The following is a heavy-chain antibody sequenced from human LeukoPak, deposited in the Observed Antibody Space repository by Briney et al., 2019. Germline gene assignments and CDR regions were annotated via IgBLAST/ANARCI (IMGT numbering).Heavy chain of an antibody. CDR2: ISGSGGST. CDR3: AKDYYGGSRNYGDY. Sequence: PGGSLRLSCAASGFTFSSYAMSWVRQAPGKGLEWVSAISGSGGSTYYAASVKGRFTISRDNSKNTLYLQMNSLRAEDTAVYYCAKDYYGGSRNYGDYWGQGTLVTVSS. CDR1: GFTFSSYA. J-gene: IGHJ4*02. V-gene: IGHV3-23*01. D-gene: IGHD4-23*01.